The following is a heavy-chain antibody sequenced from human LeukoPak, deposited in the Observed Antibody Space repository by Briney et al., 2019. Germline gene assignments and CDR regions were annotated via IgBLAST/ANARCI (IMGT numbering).Heavy chain of an antibody. D-gene: IGHD2-2*01. Sequence: SETLSLTCTVSGGSISSSSYYWGWIRQPPGKGLEWIGRIYYSGSTYYNPSLKSRVTISVDTSKNQFSLKLSSVTAADTAVYYCARRVDCSSTSCYRTPYFDYWGQGTLVTVSS. CDR2: IYYSGST. CDR1: GGSISSSSYY. J-gene: IGHJ4*02. V-gene: IGHV4-39*01. CDR3: ARRVDCSSTSCYRTPYFDY.